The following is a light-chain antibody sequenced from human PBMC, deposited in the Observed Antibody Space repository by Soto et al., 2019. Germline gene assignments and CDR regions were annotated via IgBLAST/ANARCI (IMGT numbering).Light chain of an antibody. J-gene: IGLJ2*01. CDR3: QVWDRSSDHVV. CDR1: NIGSKS. CDR2: YNS. Sequence: SYELIQPPSVSVAPGKTAMITCGGDNIGSKSVHWYQQKPGQAPVVVINYNSDRPSGIPDRFSGSNSGSTATLTITRVEAGDEADYYCQVWDRSSDHVVFGGGTKLTVL. V-gene: IGLV3-21*04.